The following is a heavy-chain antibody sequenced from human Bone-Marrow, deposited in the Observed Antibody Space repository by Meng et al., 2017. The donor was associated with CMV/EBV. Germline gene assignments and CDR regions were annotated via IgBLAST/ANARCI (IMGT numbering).Heavy chain of an antibody. CDR2: ISGSGGST. V-gene: IGHV3-23*01. CDR3: ARQGLAYSSSWYQ. D-gene: IGHD6-13*01. CDR1: GFTFSSYA. J-gene: IGHJ4*02. Sequence: GESLKISCAASGFTFSSYAMSWVRQAPGKGLEWVSAISGSGGSTYYADSVKGRFTISADKSITTAYLQWSSLKASDTAMYYCARQGLAYSSSWYQWGQGTLVTVSS.